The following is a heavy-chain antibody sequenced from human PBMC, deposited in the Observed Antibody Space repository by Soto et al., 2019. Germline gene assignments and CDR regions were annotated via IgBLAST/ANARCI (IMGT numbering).Heavy chain of an antibody. Sequence: GASVKVSCKASGGTFSSYAISWVRQAPGQGLEWMGGIIPIFGTANYAQKFQGRVTITADESTSTAYMELGSLRSEDTAVYYCARIVHYDILTGYYNASGDAFDIWGQGTMVTVSS. CDR2: IIPIFGTA. D-gene: IGHD3-9*01. V-gene: IGHV1-69*13. CDR3: ARIVHYDILTGYYNASGDAFDI. J-gene: IGHJ3*02. CDR1: GGTFSSYA.